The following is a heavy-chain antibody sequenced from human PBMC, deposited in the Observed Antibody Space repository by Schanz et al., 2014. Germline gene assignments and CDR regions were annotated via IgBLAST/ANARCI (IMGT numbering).Heavy chain of an antibody. CDR2: ISYDGSSK. J-gene: IGHJ5*01. V-gene: IGHV3-30*18. Sequence: QVQLVESGGGLVKPGGSLRLSCVASGFTFFGSFAMSWVRQAPGKGLEWVALISYDGSSKNHADSVQGRFTISRDNSKNALYLQMNSLRADDTAVYYCAKDLYNYGIFDSWGQGTLVTVSS. CDR1: GFTFFGSFA. CDR3: AKDLYNYGIFDS. D-gene: IGHD3-16*01.